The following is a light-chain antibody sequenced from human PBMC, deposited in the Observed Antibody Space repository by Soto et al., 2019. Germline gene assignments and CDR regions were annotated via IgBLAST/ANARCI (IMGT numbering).Light chain of an antibody. Sequence: EIVLTQSPGTLSLSPGERVTLSCRASQSFGNNYLAWYQQKPGQAPRLLIYGASNRATGIPDRFSGSGSGTDFTLTVTRLEPEDFAVYYCQQYGRSPFTFGQGTKLEFK. J-gene: IGKJ2*01. CDR1: QSFGNNY. V-gene: IGKV3-20*01. CDR2: GAS. CDR3: QQYGRSPFT.